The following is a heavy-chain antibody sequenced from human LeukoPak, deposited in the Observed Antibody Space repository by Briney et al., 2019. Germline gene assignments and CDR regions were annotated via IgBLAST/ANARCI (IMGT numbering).Heavy chain of an antibody. CDR1: GFTFSSHA. CDR3: ARDTGVVVPAAIPGGFDY. J-gene: IGHJ4*02. CDR2: IGDDVVST. D-gene: IGHD2-2*02. Sequence: GGSLRLSCAASGFTFSSHAMSWVRQAPGKGLEWVSAIGDDVVSTYYAESVKGRFTISRDNAKNSLYLQMNSLRAEDTAVYYCARDTGVVVPAAIPGGFDYWGQGTLVTVSS. V-gene: IGHV3-23*01.